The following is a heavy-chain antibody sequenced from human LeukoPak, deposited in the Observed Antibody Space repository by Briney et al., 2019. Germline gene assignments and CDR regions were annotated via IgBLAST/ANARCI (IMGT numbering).Heavy chain of an antibody. CDR3: AREIAYEWLSPYYFDY. CDR1: GFTFSSYA. D-gene: IGHD3-3*01. CDR2: ISSTGTST. V-gene: IGHV3-64*01. J-gene: IGHJ4*02. Sequence: PGGSLRLSCAASGFTFSSYAMHWVRQAPGKGLEYVSAISSTGTSTYYANSVKGRFTISRDNSKNTLYLQMNSLRAEDTAVYYCAREIAYEWLSPYYFDYWGQGTLVTVSS.